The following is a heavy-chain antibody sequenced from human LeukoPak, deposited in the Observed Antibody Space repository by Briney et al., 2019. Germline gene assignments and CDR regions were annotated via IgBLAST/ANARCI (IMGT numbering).Heavy chain of an antibody. J-gene: IGHJ6*02. CDR1: GGSISSSSYY. Sequence: SETLSLTCTVSGGSISSSSYYWGWIRQPPGKGLEWIGSIYYSGSTYYNPSLKSRVTISVDTSKNQFSLKLSSVTAADTAVYYCATDSSGWRSYYYYGMDVWGQGTTVTVSS. CDR3: ATDSSGWRSYYYYGMDV. D-gene: IGHD6-19*01. V-gene: IGHV4-39*01. CDR2: IYYSGST.